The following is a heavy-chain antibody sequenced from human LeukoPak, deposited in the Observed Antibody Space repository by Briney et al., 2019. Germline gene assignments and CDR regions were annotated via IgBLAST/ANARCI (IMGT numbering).Heavy chain of an antibody. D-gene: IGHD2-15*01. CDR1: GYTFTGYY. CDR2: INPNSGGT. J-gene: IGHJ4*02. Sequence: ASVKVSCKASGYTFTGYYMHWVRQAPGQGLEWMGWINPNSGGTNYAQKFQGRVTMTRDTSISTAYMELSRLRSDDTAVYYCARVHFWWGDYYFDYWGQGTLVTVSS. V-gene: IGHV1-2*02. CDR3: ARVHFWWGDYYFDY.